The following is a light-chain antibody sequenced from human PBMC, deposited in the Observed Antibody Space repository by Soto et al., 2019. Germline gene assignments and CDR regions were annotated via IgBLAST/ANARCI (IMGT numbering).Light chain of an antibody. CDR1: QFVGNK. Sequence: EVVMTQSPATLSVSPGEGAALSCRASQFVGNKLAWYQQKPGQAPRLLIYFASTRATGIPARFSGSGSGTEFTLTIRSLQSEDFAVYYCQQYNNWPWTFGQGTKVDIK. J-gene: IGKJ1*01. V-gene: IGKV3-15*01. CDR2: FAS. CDR3: QQYNNWPWT.